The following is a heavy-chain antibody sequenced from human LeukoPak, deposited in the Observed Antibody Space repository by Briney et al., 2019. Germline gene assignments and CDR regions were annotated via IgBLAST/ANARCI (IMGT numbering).Heavy chain of an antibody. Sequence: TSETLSLTCAVYGGSFSGYYWSWIRQPPGKGLEWIGEINHSGSTNYNPSLKSRVTISVDTSKNQFSLKLSSVTAADTAVYYCARGRSSGWYWGYWGQGTLVTVSS. V-gene: IGHV4-34*01. CDR3: ARGRSSGWYWGY. J-gene: IGHJ4*02. CDR2: INHSGST. CDR1: GGSFSGYY. D-gene: IGHD6-19*01.